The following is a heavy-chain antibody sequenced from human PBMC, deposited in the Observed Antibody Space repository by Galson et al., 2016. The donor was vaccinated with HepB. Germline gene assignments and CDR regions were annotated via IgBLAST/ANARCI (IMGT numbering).Heavy chain of an antibody. CDR1: GYTFTSYA. V-gene: IGHV1-3*01. J-gene: IGHJ4*02. Sequence: SVKVSCKASGYTFTSYAMHWVRQAPGQRLEWMGWINAGNGNTKYSQNFQGRVTITRDTSASTAYMELSSLRSEDTAVYYCARLKGYCSGDRCYAPADYWGQGTLVTVSS. CDR2: INAGNGNT. CDR3: ARLKGYCSGDRCYAPADY. D-gene: IGHD2-15*01.